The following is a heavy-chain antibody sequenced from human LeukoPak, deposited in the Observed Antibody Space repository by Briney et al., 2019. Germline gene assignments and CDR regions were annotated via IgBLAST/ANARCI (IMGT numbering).Heavy chain of an antibody. J-gene: IGHJ4*02. CDR2: IYHSGST. Sequence: SETLSLTCAVSGYSISSGYYWGWIPQPPGKGREWIGSIYHSGSTYYNPSLKSRVTISVDTSKNQSSLKLSSVTAADTAVYYCARGNFYGDYAYWGQGTLVTVSS. D-gene: IGHD4-17*01. CDR1: GYSISSGYY. V-gene: IGHV4-38-2*01. CDR3: ARGNFYGDYAY.